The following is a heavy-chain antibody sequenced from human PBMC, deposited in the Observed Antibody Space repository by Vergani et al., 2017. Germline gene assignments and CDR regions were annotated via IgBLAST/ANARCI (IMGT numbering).Heavy chain of an antibody. Sequence: EVQLVQSGAEVKKPGESLKISCKGFGYRFSSSWIGWVRQMPGKGLEWMGIIFPDDSDTRYSQSFQGQVTISADKSISTVYLQWNSLKASDTAMYYCASRRTLQREFDIWGQGTLVTVSS. CDR3: ASRRTLQREFDI. V-gene: IGHV5-51*01. CDR1: GYRFSSSW. D-gene: IGHD5-24*01. CDR2: IFPDDSDT. J-gene: IGHJ4*02.